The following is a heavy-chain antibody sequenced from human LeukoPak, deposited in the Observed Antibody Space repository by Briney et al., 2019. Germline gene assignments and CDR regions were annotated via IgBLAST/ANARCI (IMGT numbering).Heavy chain of an antibody. CDR2: IVPIFGTA. V-gene: IGHV1-69*13. D-gene: IGHD3-3*01. Sequence: SVKVSCKASGYTFTGYYMHWVRQAPGQGLEWMGGIVPIFGTANYAQKFQGRVTITADESTSTAYMELSSLRSEDTAVYYCARDRVLRFLEWNSQRLWFDPWGQGTLVTVSS. CDR1: GYTFTGYY. CDR3: ARDRVLRFLEWNSQRLWFDP. J-gene: IGHJ5*02.